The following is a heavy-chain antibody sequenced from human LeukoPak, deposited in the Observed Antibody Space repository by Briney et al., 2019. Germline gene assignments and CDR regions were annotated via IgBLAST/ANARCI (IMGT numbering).Heavy chain of an antibody. D-gene: IGHD1-26*01. Sequence: ASVKVSCKASGGTFSSYAISWVRQAPGQGLERMGRIIPIFGTANYAQKFQGRVTITTDESTSTAYMELSSLRSEDTAVYYCARDSALIVGASPYYYYYYMDVWGKGTTVTVSS. CDR2: IIPIFGTA. CDR3: ARDSALIVGASPYYYYYYMDV. J-gene: IGHJ6*03. CDR1: GGTFSSYA. V-gene: IGHV1-69*05.